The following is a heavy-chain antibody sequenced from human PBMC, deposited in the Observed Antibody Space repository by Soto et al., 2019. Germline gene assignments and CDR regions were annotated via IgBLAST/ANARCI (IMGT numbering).Heavy chain of an antibody. V-gene: IGHV4-30-4*01. CDR3: ARGGGGRGWFDP. D-gene: IGHD2-15*01. CDR1: GGSISSGDYY. CDR2: IYYSGST. J-gene: IGHJ5*02. Sequence: QVQLQESGPGLVKPSQTLSLTCTVSGGSISSGDYYWSWIRQPPGKGLEWIGYIYYSGSTYYNPSLKSRVTISVDKAKNQFSLELSSVTAADTAVYYGARGGGGRGWFDPWGQGTLVTVSS.